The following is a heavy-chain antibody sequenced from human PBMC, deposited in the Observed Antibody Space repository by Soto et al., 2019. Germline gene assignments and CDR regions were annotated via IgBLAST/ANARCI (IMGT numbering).Heavy chain of an antibody. V-gene: IGHV4-38-2*01. CDR3: ARSKYYGSGSYYNEGAFDI. Sequence: SETLSLTCAVSGYSISSGYYWGWIRQPPGKGLEWIGSIYHSGSTYYNPSLKSRVTISVDTSKNQFSLKLSSVTAADTAVYYCARSKYYGSGSYYNEGAFDIWGQGTMVPVSS. CDR2: IYHSGST. CDR1: GYSISSGYY. J-gene: IGHJ3*02. D-gene: IGHD3-10*01.